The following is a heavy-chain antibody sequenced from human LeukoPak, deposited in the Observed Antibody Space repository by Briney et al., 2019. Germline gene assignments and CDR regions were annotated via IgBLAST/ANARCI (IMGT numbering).Heavy chain of an antibody. Sequence: SGGSLRLSCAASGFTFSSYAMSLVRQAPGKGLEGVSAISGSCVSTYYADSVKGRFTLSRDNSTHPLYLQMNSLRAEDTAVYYCAKSPRGSWYPFDYWGQGTLVTVSS. CDR1: GFTFSSYA. V-gene: IGHV3-23*01. CDR2: ISGSCVST. CDR3: AKSPRGSWYPFDY. J-gene: IGHJ4*02. D-gene: IGHD6-13*01.